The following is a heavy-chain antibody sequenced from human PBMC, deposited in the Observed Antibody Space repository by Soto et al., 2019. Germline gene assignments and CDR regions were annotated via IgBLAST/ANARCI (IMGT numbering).Heavy chain of an antibody. CDR1: GGSISSSSYY. D-gene: IGHD4-17*01. J-gene: IGHJ6*02. Sequence: PSETLSLTCTVSGGSISSSSYYWGWIRQPPGKGLEWIAGISYSGSTYYNPSLRSRVTISVDTSKNHFFLRLNSVTVADTAIYYCASNTVTLVDAMDVWGQGTTVTVSS. V-gene: IGHV4-39*02. CDR2: ISYSGST. CDR3: ASNTVTLVDAMDV.